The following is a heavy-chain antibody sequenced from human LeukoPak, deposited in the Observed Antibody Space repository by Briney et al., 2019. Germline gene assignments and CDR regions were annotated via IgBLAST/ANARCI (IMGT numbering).Heavy chain of an antibody. Sequence: GGSLRLSCAASGFTFSSYEMNWVRQAPGKGLEWVSFISSSGSTMYYADSVKGRFTISRDNAKNSLYLQLNSLRAEDTAVYYCAKDGTVTTPHNYWGQGTLVTVSS. V-gene: IGHV3-48*03. J-gene: IGHJ4*02. CDR2: ISSSGSTM. CDR3: AKDGTVTTPHNY. D-gene: IGHD4-17*01. CDR1: GFTFSSYE.